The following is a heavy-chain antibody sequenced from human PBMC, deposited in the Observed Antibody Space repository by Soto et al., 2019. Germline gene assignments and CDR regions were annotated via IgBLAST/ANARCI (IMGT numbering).Heavy chain of an antibody. V-gene: IGHV3-7*01. D-gene: IGHD6-25*01. CDR1: GFTFSNYW. CDR2: LNQDGSEK. CDR3: ARAVSTAGGH. J-gene: IGHJ4*02. Sequence: EVQLVESGGGLVQLGGSLRLSCAASGFTFSNYWMTWVRQAPGKGLEWVASLNQDGSEKYYVDSVKGRFTISRDNAQNSLSLQMNSLRADDTAVYYCARAVSTAGGHWGQGTLVTVSS.